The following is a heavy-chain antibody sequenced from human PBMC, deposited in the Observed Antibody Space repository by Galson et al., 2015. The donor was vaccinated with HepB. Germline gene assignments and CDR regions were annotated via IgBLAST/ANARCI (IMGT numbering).Heavy chain of an antibody. CDR3: ARGKREDYYYYGMDV. CDR2: INPSGGST. Sequence: SVKVSCKASGYTFTSYYMHWVRQAPGQGLEWMGIINPSGGSTSYAQKFRGRVTMTRDTSTSTVYMELSSLRSEDTAVYYCARGKREDYYYYGMDVWGQGTTVTVSS. J-gene: IGHJ6*02. D-gene: IGHD2-15*01. V-gene: IGHV1-46*01. CDR1: GYTFTSYY.